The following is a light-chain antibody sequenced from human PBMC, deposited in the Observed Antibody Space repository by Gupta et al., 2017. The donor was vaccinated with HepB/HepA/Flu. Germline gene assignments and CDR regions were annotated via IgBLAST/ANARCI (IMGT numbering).Light chain of an antibody. CDR3: LQYHTDRT. CDR2: KAS. J-gene: IGKJ1*01. Sequence: DIQMTPSPSTLSASVGDRVTITCRASQSISSWLAWYQQKPGKAPKLLIYKASSLEGGVPSRFSGSGSGTEFTLTITSLQPDDFATYYCLQYHTDRTFGQGTKVEIK. V-gene: IGKV1-5*03. CDR1: QSISSW.